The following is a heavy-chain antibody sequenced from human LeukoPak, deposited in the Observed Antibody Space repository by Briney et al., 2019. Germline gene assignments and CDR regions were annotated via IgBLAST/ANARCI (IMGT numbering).Heavy chain of an antibody. CDR1: GGSISSSIYY. D-gene: IGHD2-21*02. Sequence: PSETLSLTCTVSGGSISSSIYYWGWIRQPPGKGLEWIGSIYYSGSTYYNPSLKSRVTISVDTSKNQFSLKLSSVTAADTAVYYCASGSMVTATRYYFDYWGQGTLVTVSS. V-gene: IGHV4-39*01. CDR2: IYYSGST. J-gene: IGHJ4*02. CDR3: ASGSMVTATRYYFDY.